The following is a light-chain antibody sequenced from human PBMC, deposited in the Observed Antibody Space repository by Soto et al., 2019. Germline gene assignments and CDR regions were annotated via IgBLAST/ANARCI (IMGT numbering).Light chain of an antibody. Sequence: DIQMTQSPSSRSASAGDRGTITCQASQDISNYLNWYQQKPGKAPKLLIYDASNLETGVPSRFSGSGSGTDFTFTISSLQPEDIATYYCQQYDNLPPYTFGQGTRLEIK. CDR2: DAS. V-gene: IGKV1-33*01. CDR1: QDISNY. J-gene: IGKJ5*01. CDR3: QQYDNLPPYT.